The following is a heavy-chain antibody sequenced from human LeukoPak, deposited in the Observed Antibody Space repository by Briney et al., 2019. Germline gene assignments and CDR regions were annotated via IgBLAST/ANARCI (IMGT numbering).Heavy chain of an antibody. J-gene: IGHJ4*02. CDR3: AKDFHYNWNGIDY. CDR2: IYSGGST. Sequence: GGSLRLSCAASGFTVSSNYMSWVRQAPGKGLQWVSVIYSGGSTYYADSVKGRFTISRDNAKNSLYLQMNSLRAEDTALYYCAKDFHYNWNGIDYWGQGTLVTVSS. CDR1: GFTVSSNY. V-gene: IGHV3-53*05. D-gene: IGHD1-20*01.